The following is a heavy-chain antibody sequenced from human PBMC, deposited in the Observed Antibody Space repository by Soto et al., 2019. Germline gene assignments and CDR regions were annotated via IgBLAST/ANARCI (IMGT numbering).Heavy chain of an antibody. CDR1: GFTFSSYW. CDR2: IKQDGSEK. CDR3: ARYRDSSGWYVVYYFDY. D-gene: IGHD6-19*01. Sequence: HPGGSLRLSCAASGFTFSSYWMSWVRQAPGKGLEWVANIKQDGSEKYYVDSVKGRFTISRDNAKNSLYLQMNSLRAEDTAVYYCARYRDSSGWYVVYYFDYWGQGTLVTVSS. J-gene: IGHJ4*02. V-gene: IGHV3-7*03.